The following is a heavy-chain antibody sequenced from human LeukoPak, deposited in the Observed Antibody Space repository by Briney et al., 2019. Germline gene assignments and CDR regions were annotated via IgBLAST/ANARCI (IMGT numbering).Heavy chain of an antibody. V-gene: IGHV3-66*01. CDR3: ARETARDDAFDI. CDR1: GFTVSSNY. CDR2: IYSGGST. J-gene: IGHJ3*02. Sequence: PGGSLRLSCAASGFTVSSNYMSWVRQAPGKGLEWVSVIYSGGSTYYADSMKGRFTISRDNSKNTLYLQMNSLRAEDTAVYYCARETARDDAFDIWGQGTMVTVSS.